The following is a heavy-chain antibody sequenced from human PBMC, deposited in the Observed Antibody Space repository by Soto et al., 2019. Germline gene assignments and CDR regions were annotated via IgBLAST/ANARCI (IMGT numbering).Heavy chain of an antibody. CDR3: ARLVYDTRLNYMYFDF. CDR1: GVSLTSGNC. D-gene: IGHD6-6*01. Sequence: PSETLSLTCAVSGVSLTSGNCWTWVRQSPQRGLEYIGEIFHDGTANYYPSFERRVAMSVDTSRNQFSLKLTSVTAADTAVYFCARLVYDTRLNYMYFDFWRPGTLVTVYS. V-gene: IGHV4-4*02. J-gene: IGHJ4*02. CDR2: IFHDGTA.